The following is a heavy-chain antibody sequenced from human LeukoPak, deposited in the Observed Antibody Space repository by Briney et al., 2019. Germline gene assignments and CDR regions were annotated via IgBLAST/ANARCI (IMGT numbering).Heavy chain of an antibody. Sequence: SETLSLTCTVSGGSISSYYWSWIRQPPGKGLEWIGYIYYSGSTNYNPSLKSRVTISVDTSKNQFSLKLSSVTAADTAVYYCATEGLRFLEWLNWGQGTPVTVSS. J-gene: IGHJ4*02. D-gene: IGHD3-3*01. CDR1: GGSISSYY. CDR2: IYYSGST. V-gene: IGHV4-59*01. CDR3: ATEGLRFLEWLN.